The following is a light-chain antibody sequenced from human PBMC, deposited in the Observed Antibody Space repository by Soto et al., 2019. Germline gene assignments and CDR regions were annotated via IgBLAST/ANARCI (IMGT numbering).Light chain of an antibody. CDR3: SSYAGSSNV. CDR1: SSNIGSSY. J-gene: IGLJ1*01. V-gene: IGLV1-47*02. CDR2: SNN. Sequence: QSVLTQPPSASGTPGQRVAGSCSGSSSNIGSSYVYRYQQLPGTAPKLLIYSNNQRPSGVPDRFSGSKSGNTASLTVSGLQAEDEADYYCSSYAGSSNVFGTGTKVTVL.